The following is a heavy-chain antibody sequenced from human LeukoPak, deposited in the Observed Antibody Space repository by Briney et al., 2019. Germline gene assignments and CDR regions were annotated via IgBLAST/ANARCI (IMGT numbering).Heavy chain of an antibody. V-gene: IGHV4-34*01. J-gene: IGHJ4*02. CDR3: ARGDYGDS. CDR1: GGSFSGYY. CDR2: IYYSGRT. Sequence: PSETLSLTCAVYGGSFSGYYWSWIRQPPGKGLEWIGTIYYSGRTYYNPSLKSRVTISVDTSKNQFSLKLSSVTAADTAVYYCARGDYGDSWGQGTRVTVSS.